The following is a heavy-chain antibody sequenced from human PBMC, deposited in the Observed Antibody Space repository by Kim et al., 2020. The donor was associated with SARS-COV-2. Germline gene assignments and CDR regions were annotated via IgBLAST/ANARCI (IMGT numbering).Heavy chain of an antibody. CDR3: ARTLLWECGFDY. V-gene: IGHV3-9*01. J-gene: IGHJ4*02. CDR2: ISRNSDSI. CDR1: GFTFGNYA. D-gene: IGHD1-26*01. Sequence: GGSLRLSCAASGFTFGNYAMYWVRQGPGKGLEWVSGISRNSDSIVYVDSVKGRFTISRDNAKNSVSLEMNSLTTEDTALDYCARTLLWECGFDYWGQG.